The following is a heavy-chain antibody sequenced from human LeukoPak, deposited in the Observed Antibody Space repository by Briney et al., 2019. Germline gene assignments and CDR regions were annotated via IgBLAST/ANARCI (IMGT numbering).Heavy chain of an antibody. J-gene: IGHJ4*02. D-gene: IGHD2-15*01. Sequence: GGSLRLSCAASGFTFSSYAMSWVRQAPGKGLEWVSAISGSGGSTYYADSVKGRFTISRDNSKNTLYLQMNSLRAEDTAVYYCAKDPRYCSGGSCSELYYFDYWGQGNLVTVSS. CDR3: AKDPRYCSGGSCSELYYFDY. CDR2: ISGSGGST. CDR1: GFTFSSYA. V-gene: IGHV3-23*01.